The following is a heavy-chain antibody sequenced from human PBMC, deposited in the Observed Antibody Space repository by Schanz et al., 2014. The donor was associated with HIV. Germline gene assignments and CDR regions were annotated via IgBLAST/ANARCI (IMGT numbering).Heavy chain of an antibody. Sequence: QVQLVESGGGVVQPGRSLRLSCAASGFTFSYYGMHWVRQAPGKGLEWVAVIWYDGSNKYYADSVKGRFTISRDNSKNTLFLQMNSRRAEDTAMYYCARVKDTNDPYYFDYWGQGTLVTVSS. D-gene: IGHD1-1*01. CDR3: ARVKDTNDPYYFDY. J-gene: IGHJ4*02. CDR2: IWYDGSNK. CDR1: GFTFSYYG. V-gene: IGHV3-33*01.